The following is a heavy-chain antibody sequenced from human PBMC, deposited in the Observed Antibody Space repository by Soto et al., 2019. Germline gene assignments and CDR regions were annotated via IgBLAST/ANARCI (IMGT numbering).Heavy chain of an antibody. D-gene: IGHD6-6*01. CDR1: GFTFTGYP. CDR3: AKAPEYSGRVGMDV. CDR2: ISGSGGST. Sequence: PGGSLRLSCAASGFTFTGYPRGGFRQPQGKGLEWVSAISGSGGSTYYADSVKGRFTISRDNSKNTLYLQMNSLRAEDTAVYYCAKAPEYSGRVGMDVWGQGTTVTVSS. V-gene: IGHV3-23*01. J-gene: IGHJ6*02.